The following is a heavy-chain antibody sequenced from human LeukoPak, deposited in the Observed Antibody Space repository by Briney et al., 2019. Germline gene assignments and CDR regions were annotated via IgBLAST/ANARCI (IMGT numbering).Heavy chain of an antibody. CDR3: ARERETTKGLWQTRYYFDY. D-gene: IGHD4/OR15-4a*01. CDR1: GGSITTTNF. J-gene: IGHJ4*02. CDR2: ISLRGRT. V-gene: IGHV4-4*02. Sequence: PSETLSLTCGVSGGSITTTNFWRWVRQPPGGGLGWIGEISLRGRTQYNPSLKSRVNISIDESKNHLYLSLASVTAADTAVYYCARERETTKGLWQTRYYFDYWGQGTLVTVSS.